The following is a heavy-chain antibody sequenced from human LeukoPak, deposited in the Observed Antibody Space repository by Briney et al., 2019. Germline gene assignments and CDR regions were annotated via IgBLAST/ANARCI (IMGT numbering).Heavy chain of an antibody. CDR2: ISAYNGNT. V-gene: IGHV1-18*01. CDR3: ARRDRWNHYDFWSGYSY. J-gene: IGHJ4*02. CDR1: GYTFTSYG. Sequence: GASVKVSCKASGYTFTSYGISWVRQAPGQGLEWMGWISAYNGNTNYAQKLQGRVTMTTDTSTSTAYMELRSLRSDDTAVYYCARRDRWNHYDFWSGYSYWGQGTLVTVSS. D-gene: IGHD3-3*01.